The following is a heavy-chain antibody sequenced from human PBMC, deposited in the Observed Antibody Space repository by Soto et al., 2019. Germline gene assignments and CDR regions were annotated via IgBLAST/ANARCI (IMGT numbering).Heavy chain of an antibody. Sequence: PGGSLRLSCAASGFTFSSYAMSWVRQAPGKGLEWVSAISGSGGSTYYADSVKGRFTISRDNSKNTLYLQMNSLRAEDTAVYYCAKDQRFLEWLSDFDYWGQGTLVTISS. J-gene: IGHJ4*02. CDR1: GFTFSSYA. D-gene: IGHD3-3*01. CDR3: AKDQRFLEWLSDFDY. CDR2: ISGSGGST. V-gene: IGHV3-23*01.